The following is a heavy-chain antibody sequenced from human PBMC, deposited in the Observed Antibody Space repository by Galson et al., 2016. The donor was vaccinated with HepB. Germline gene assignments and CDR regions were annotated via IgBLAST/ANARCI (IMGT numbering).Heavy chain of an antibody. CDR2: IHPNSGDT. CDR3: ARDRPMGRGVIKGFDP. J-gene: IGHJ5*02. Sequence: SVKVSCKASGNTFTDYYVHWVRQAPGQGLEWMGRIHPNSGDTNYEQKFQGRVTMTRDTSINKAYMELRRLRSDDTAVYYCARDRPMGRGVIKGFDPWGQGTLVTVSS. CDR1: GNTFTDYY. V-gene: IGHV1-2*06. D-gene: IGHD3-10*01.